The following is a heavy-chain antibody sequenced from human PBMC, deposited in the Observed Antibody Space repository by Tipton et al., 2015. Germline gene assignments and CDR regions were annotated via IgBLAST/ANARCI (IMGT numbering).Heavy chain of an antibody. V-gene: IGHV4-31*02. CDR2: IYYSGNT. CDR3: ARVKVATMLYYFDY. CDR1: GGSISSGKYY. D-gene: IGHD5-12*01. Sequence: LRLSCTVSGGSISSGKYYWSWIRQHPGKGLEWIGYIYYSGNTYYNPSLKSRVTISVDTSKSQFSLKLTSVTAADTAVYYCARVKVATMLYYFDYWGQGILVTVSS. J-gene: IGHJ4*02.